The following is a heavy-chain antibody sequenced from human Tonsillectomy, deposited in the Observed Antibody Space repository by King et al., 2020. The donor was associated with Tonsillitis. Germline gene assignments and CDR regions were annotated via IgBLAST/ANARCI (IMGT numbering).Heavy chain of an antibody. CDR3: ARLDYSRSGGAFDI. D-gene: IGHD6-6*01. CDR2: ISGSGDTT. CDR1: GFTFGRYG. J-gene: IGHJ3*02. Sequence: VQLVESGGGLVQPGGSLRLSCVVSGFTFGRYGMSWVRQAPGKGLEWVSGISGSGDTTFYADSVKGHFIISRDNSKNTLYLQMSSLRAEDTAVYYCARLDYSRSGGAFDIWGQGTMVSVSS. V-gene: IGHV3-23*04.